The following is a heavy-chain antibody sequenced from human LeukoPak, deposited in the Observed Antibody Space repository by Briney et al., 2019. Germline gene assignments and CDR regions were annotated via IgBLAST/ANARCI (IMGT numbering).Heavy chain of an antibody. CDR3: ARAAPEWSLLKFSVGFDP. Sequence: PSQTLSLTCTVSGGSISSGGYYWSWIRQHPGKGLEWIGYIYYSGSTYYNPSLKSRVTISVDTSKNQFSLKLSSVTAADTAVYYCARAAPEWSLLKFSVGFDPWGQGTLVTVSS. D-gene: IGHD3-22*01. CDR1: GGSISSGGYY. J-gene: IGHJ5*02. CDR2: IYYSGST. V-gene: IGHV4-31*03.